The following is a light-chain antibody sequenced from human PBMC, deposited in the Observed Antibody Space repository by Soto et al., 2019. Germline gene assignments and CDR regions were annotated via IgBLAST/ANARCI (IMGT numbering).Light chain of an antibody. CDR2: DAS. J-gene: IGKJ5*01. V-gene: IGKV3-11*01. Sequence: EIVLTQSPDTLSLSPGERATLSCRASQSVGSYLAWYQQKPGQAPRLLIYDASNRATGIPARFSGSGSGTDFTLTISSLEPEDFAVYYCQQRHMWPITFGQGTRLEIK. CDR1: QSVGSY. CDR3: QQRHMWPIT.